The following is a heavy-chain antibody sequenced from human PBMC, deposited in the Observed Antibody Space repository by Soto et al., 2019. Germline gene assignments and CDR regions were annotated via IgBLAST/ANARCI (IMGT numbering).Heavy chain of an antibody. CDR1: GYTFTSYA. Sequence: ASVKVSCKASGYTFTSYAMHWVRQAPGQGLEWMGIINPSGGSTAYAQKFQGRVTMTRDTSTSTVYMELSSLRSEDTAVYYCAGGDIVAIFGMDVWGQGTTVTVSS. V-gene: IGHV1-46*01. CDR3: AGGDIVAIFGMDV. D-gene: IGHD5-12*01. CDR2: INPSGGST. J-gene: IGHJ6*02.